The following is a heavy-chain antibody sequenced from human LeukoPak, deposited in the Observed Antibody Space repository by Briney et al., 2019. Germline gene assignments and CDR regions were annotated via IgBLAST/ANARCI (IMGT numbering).Heavy chain of an antibody. CDR1: GGTFSSYA. CDR3: ARTYSGSYRRDDAFDI. D-gene: IGHD1-26*01. Sequence: SVKVSCKASGGTFSSYAISWVRQAPGQGLEWMGGIIPIFGTANYAQKFQGRVTITADKSTSTAYMELSSLRSEDTAVYYCARTYSGSYRRDDAFDIRGQGTMVTVSS. V-gene: IGHV1-69*06. CDR2: IIPIFGTA. J-gene: IGHJ3*02.